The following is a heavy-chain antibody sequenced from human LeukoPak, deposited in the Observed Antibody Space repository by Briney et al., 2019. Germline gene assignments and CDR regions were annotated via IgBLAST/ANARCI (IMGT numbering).Heavy chain of an antibody. CDR2: IYYSGST. V-gene: IGHV4-59*01. J-gene: IGHJ4*02. Sequence: SETLSLTCTVSGGSISRYYWSWIRQPPGKGLEWIGYIYYSGSTNYNPSLKSRVTISVDTSKNQFSLKLSSVTAADTAVYYCARVGYDYGDYYFDYWGQGTLVTVSS. CDR3: ARVGYDYGDYYFDY. D-gene: IGHD4-17*01. CDR1: GGSISRYY.